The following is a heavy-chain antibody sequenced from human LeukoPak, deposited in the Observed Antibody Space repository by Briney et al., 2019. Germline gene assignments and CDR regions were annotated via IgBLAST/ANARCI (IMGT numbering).Heavy chain of an antibody. D-gene: IGHD6-6*01. Sequence: SVKVSCKASGGTFISYAISWVRQAPGQGLEWMGGIIPIFGTANYAQKFQGRVTITADESTSTAYMELSSLRSEDTAVYYCARTVVYSTSSPYYYGMDVWGQGTTVTVSS. CDR3: ARTVVYSTSSPYYYGMDV. CDR1: GGTFISYA. J-gene: IGHJ6*02. CDR2: IIPIFGTA. V-gene: IGHV1-69*13.